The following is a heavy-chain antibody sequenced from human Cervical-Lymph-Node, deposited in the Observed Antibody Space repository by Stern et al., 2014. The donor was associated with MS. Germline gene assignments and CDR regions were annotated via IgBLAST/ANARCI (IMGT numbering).Heavy chain of an antibody. CDR2: IIPLFGTA. CDR3: ARVASCSGGSCYQPFAY. Sequence: QVQLVESGAEVKKPGSSVKVSCKASGGTFSSYAISWVRQAPGQGLEWMGGIIPLFGTANYAQKFQGRVTITADESTSTAYMELSSLRSEDTAVYYCARVASCSGGSCYQPFAYWGQGTLVTVSS. J-gene: IGHJ4*02. D-gene: IGHD2-15*01. V-gene: IGHV1-69*01. CDR1: GGTFSSYA.